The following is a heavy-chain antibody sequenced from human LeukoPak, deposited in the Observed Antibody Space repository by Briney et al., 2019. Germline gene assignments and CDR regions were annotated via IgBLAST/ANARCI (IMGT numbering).Heavy chain of an antibody. CDR2: IIPIFGTA. V-gene: IGHV1-69*01. CDR1: GYSFTSYW. CDR3: AREPDRFYYFDY. D-gene: IGHD1-14*01. J-gene: IGHJ4*02. Sequence: RISCKGSGYSFTSYWISWVRQAPGQGLEWMGGIIPIFGTANYAQKFQGRVTITADESTSTAYMELSSLRSEDTAVYYCAREPDRFYYFDYWGQGTLVTVSS.